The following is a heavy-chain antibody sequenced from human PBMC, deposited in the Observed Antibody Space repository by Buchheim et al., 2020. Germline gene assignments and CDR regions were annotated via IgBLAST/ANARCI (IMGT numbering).Heavy chain of an antibody. V-gene: IGHV3-74*03. CDR2: SRRDGTTS. Sequence: EVQLLESGGGLVQPGGSLRLSCVGSGGFSITDNWMHCVREAPGKGLVLVARSRRDGTTSTYADSVKGRFTTCNDNAKNTSYLQMNSLKVYATAVYYCARDDYNRYWGQGTL. D-gene: IGHD4-11*01. CDR1: GGFSITDNW. J-gene: IGHJ4*02. CDR3: ARDDYNRY.